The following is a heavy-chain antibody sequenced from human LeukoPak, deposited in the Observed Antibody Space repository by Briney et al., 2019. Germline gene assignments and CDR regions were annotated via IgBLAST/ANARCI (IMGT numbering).Heavy chain of an antibody. Sequence: GGSLRLSCAASGITFSKAWMNWVRQAPGKGLEWVGRIKTKTDGGTTDYAAPVKGRFTISRDDSENTLYLQMDSLKTEDTAVYFCTTYTTGSFTYWGQGTLVAVSS. D-gene: IGHD2-2*02. CDR2: IKTKTDGGTT. CDR3: TTYTTGSFTY. CDR1: GITFSKAW. J-gene: IGHJ4*02. V-gene: IGHV3-15*01.